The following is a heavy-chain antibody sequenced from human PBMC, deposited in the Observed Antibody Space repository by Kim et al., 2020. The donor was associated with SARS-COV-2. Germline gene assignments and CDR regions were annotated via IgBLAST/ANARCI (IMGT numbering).Heavy chain of an antibody. J-gene: IGHJ4*02. Sequence: SETLSLTCTVSGGSISSYYWNWIRQPPGKGLEWIGYFYYSGSTNYNPSLKSRVSISVDTSKNQFSLKLSSVTAADTAVYYCARGTVTIGFDYWGQGTLVTVTS. V-gene: IGHV4-59*01. CDR3: ARGTVTIGFDY. D-gene: IGHD4-17*01. CDR1: GGSISSYY. CDR2: FYYSGST.